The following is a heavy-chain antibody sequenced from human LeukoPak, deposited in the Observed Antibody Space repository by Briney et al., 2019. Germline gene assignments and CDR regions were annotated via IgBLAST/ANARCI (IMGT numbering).Heavy chain of an antibody. CDR1: GFTFSSYG. CDR3: AKDEYCSSTSCYLDAFDI. Sequence: GGSLRLSCAASGFTFSSYGMHWVRQAPGKGLEWVAFIRYDGSNKYYADSVKGRFTISRDNSKNTLYLQMNSLRAEDTAVYYCAKDEYCSSTSCYLDAFDIWGQGTMVTVSS. J-gene: IGHJ3*02. V-gene: IGHV3-30*02. D-gene: IGHD2-2*01. CDR2: IRYDGSNK.